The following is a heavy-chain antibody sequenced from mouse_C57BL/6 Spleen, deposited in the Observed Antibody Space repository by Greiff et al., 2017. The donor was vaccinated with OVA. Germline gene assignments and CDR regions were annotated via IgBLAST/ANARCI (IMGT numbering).Heavy chain of an antibody. D-gene: IGHD1-1*01. J-gene: IGHJ1*03. Sequence: VQLQQPGAELVKPGASVKLSCKASGYTFTSYWMQWVKQRPGQGLEWIGEIDPSDSYTNYNQKFKGKATLTVDTSSSTAYMQLSSLTSEDSAVYYCARPLRGYFDVWGTGTTGTVSS. V-gene: IGHV1-50*01. CDR3: ARPLRGYFDV. CDR1: GYTFTSYW. CDR2: IDPSDSYT.